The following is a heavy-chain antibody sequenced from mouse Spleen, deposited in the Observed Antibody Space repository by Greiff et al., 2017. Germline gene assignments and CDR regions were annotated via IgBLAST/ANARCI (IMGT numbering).Heavy chain of an antibody. J-gene: IGHJ2*01. CDR3: ARSPASIGGY. CDR1: GYSFTGYY. CDR2: INPSTGGT. V-gene: IGHV1-42*01. D-gene: IGHD6-1*01. Sequence: EVQLQESGPELVKPGASVKISCKASGYSFTGYYMNWVKQSPEKSLEWIGEINPSTGGTTYNQKFKAKATLTVDKSSSTAYMQLKSLTSEDSAVYYCARSPASIGGYWGQGTTLTVSS.